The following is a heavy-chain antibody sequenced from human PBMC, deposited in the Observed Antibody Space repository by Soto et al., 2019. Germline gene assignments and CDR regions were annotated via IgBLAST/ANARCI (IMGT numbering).Heavy chain of an antibody. CDR2: IHYSGSA. CDR3: ARDNVSGSYIHYSHYGMDV. CDR1: GGSSNRYY. V-gene: IGHV4-59*01. J-gene: IGHJ6*02. Sequence: SETLSLTCTVSGGSSNRYYWSWIRQRPGKGLEWIGYIHYSGSANYNPSLKSRVTISVDTSKKQFSLKLTSVTAADTAVYYCARDNVSGSYIHYSHYGMDVPGPGTTLTVSS. D-gene: IGHD1-26*01.